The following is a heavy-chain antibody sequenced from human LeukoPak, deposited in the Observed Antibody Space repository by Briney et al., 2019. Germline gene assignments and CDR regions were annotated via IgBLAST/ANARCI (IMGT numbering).Heavy chain of an antibody. CDR2: IIPILGIA. V-gene: IGHV1-69*04. J-gene: IGHJ4*02. D-gene: IGHD4-23*01. CDR3: ARSYDYGGNSDY. Sequence: GASVKVSCKASGGTFSSYAISWVRQAPGQGVERMGRIIPILGIANYAQKFQGRVTITADKSTSTAYMELSSLRSEDTAVYYCARSYDYGGNSDYWGQGTLVTVSS. CDR1: GGTFSSYA.